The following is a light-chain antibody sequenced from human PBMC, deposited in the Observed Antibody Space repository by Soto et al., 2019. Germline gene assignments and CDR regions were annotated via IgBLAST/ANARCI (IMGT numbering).Light chain of an antibody. J-gene: IGKJ3*01. CDR2: DAS. CDR3: QQRSDWPLT. V-gene: IGKV3-11*01. Sequence: EIVLTQSPATLSLSPGERATLSCRASQSVNNYLVWYQQKPGQAPSLLIYDASNRAPGIPARFSGSGSATDFTLTISSLEPDDFAIYYCQQRSDWPLTFGPGTKVDVK. CDR1: QSVNNY.